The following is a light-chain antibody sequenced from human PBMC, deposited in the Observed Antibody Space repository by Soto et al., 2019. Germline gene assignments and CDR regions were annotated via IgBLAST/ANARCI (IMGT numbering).Light chain of an antibody. CDR2: GAS. CDR3: LQDYNYPRT. J-gene: IGKJ1*01. CDR1: QGIRND. V-gene: IGKV1-6*01. Sequence: AIQMTQSPSSLSASVGGRVAMTCRASQGIRNDLAWYQQKPGEAPKLLIYGASNLQSGVPSRFSGSGSDTDFTLTISSLQPEDCATYYCLQDYNYPRTFGLGTRVEIK.